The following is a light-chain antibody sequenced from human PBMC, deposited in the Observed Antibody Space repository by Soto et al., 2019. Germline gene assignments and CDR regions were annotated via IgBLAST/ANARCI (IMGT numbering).Light chain of an antibody. CDR2: AAS. Sequence: IQVTQSPSSLSASVGDRLTMTCRTSQGIRSALGWYQQKPGKVPKLLIYAASTLQSGVPSRFSGSGSGTEFTLTISSLQPEDFATYYCQQANSFPPTFGQGTKVDIK. J-gene: IGKJ1*01. V-gene: IGKV1-17*01. CDR1: QGIRSA. CDR3: QQANSFPPT.